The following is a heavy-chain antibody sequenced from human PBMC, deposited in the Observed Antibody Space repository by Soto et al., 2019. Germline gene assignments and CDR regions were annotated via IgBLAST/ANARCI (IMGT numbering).Heavy chain of an antibody. CDR1: GFTFSSYA. CDR2: ISGSGGST. CDR3: AKIPITIFGVAIIPYYYYMDV. J-gene: IGHJ6*03. V-gene: IGHV3-23*01. D-gene: IGHD3-3*01. Sequence: EVQLLESGGGLVQPGGSLRLSCAASGFTFSSYAMSWVRQAPGKGLEWVSAISGSGGSTYYADSVKGRFTISRDNSKNTLYLQMNSLRAEDTAVYYCAKIPITIFGVAIIPYYYYMDVWGKGTTVTVSS.